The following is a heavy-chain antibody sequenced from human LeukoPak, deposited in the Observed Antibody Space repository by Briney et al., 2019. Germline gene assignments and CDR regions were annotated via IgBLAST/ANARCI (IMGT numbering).Heavy chain of an antibody. CDR3: ARAAYDYGDSLDY. Sequence: APVKVSCKASGYTFTGYYMHWVRQAPGQGLEWMGWINPNSGGTNYAQKFQGRVTMTRDTSISTAYMELSRLRSDDTAVYYCARAAYDYGDSLDYWGQGTLVTVSS. D-gene: IGHD4-17*01. CDR2: INPNSGGT. J-gene: IGHJ4*02. CDR1: GYTFTGYY. V-gene: IGHV1-2*02.